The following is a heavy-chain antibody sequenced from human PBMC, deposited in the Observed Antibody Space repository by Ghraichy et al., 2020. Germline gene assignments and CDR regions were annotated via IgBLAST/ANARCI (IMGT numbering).Heavy chain of an antibody. Sequence: SVKVSCKASGGTFSSYAISWVRQAPGQGLEWMGGIIPIFGTANYAQKFQGRVTITADESTSTAYMELSSLRSEDTAVYYCARDGLGLERTWGDYWGQGTLVTVSS. CDR3: ARDGLGLERTWGDY. V-gene: IGHV1-69*13. J-gene: IGHJ4*02. CDR1: GGTFSSYA. CDR2: IIPIFGTA. D-gene: IGHD1-1*01.